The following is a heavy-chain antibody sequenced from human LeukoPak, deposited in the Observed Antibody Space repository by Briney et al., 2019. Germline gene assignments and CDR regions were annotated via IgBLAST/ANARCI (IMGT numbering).Heavy chain of an antibody. Sequence: ASVKVSCEASGGTFSSYAISWVRQAPGQGLEWMGGIIPIFGTANYAQKFQGRVTITTDESTSTAYMELSSLRSEDTAVYYCAIGLAAIIGGDFDYWGQGTLVTVSS. CDR1: GGTFSSYA. CDR3: AIGLAAIIGGDFDY. J-gene: IGHJ4*02. V-gene: IGHV1-69*05. CDR2: IIPIFGTA. D-gene: IGHD2-2*01.